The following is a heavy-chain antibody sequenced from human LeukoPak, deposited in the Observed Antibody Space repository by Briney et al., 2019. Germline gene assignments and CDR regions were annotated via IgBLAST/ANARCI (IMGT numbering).Heavy chain of an antibody. CDR1: GGSISGYY. CDR3: TRDTGYSSSWYQNWFDP. J-gene: IGHJ5*02. D-gene: IGHD6-13*01. Sequence: SETLSLTCTVSGGSISGYYWSWIRQPPGKGLEWIGEINHSGSTNYNPSLKSRVTISVDTSKNQFSLKLSSVTAADTAVYYCTRDTGYSSSWYQNWFDPWGQGTLVTVSS. CDR2: INHSGST. V-gene: IGHV4-34*01.